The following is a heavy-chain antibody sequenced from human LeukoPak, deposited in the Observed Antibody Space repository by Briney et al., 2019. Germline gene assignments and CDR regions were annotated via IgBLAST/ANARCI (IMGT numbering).Heavy chain of an antibody. CDR2: IYYSGST. CDR1: GGSISSGGYY. CDR3: ARHDRLAAAGFDY. V-gene: IGHV4-31*03. D-gene: IGHD6-13*01. Sequence: PSETLSLTCTVSGGSISSGGYYWSWIRQHPGKGLEWIGYIYYSGSTYYNPSLKSRVTISVDTSKNQFSLKLSSVTAADTAVYYCARHDRLAAAGFDYWGQGTLVTVSS. J-gene: IGHJ4*02.